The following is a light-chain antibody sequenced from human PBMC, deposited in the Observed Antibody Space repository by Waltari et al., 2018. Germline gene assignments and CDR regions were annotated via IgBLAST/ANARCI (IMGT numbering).Light chain of an antibody. Sequence: YELTQPPSVSVSPGPTARITRSGHELPRKYAYWFQQKSGQAPRLVIFEDTKRPSGIPEGFSGSSSGTAATLTITGAQVEDEGDYYCYSSDSTGLRVFGGGTTVVVL. CDR1: ELPRKY. CDR2: EDT. J-gene: IGLJ1*01. V-gene: IGLV3-10*01. CDR3: YSSDSTGLRV.